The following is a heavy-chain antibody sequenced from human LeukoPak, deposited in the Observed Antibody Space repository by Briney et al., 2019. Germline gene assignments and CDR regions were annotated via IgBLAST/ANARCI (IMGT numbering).Heavy chain of an antibody. CDR1: GGSISSYY. CDR3: ARGYSSFYYMDV. V-gene: IGHV4-59*01. CDR2: IYYSGST. J-gene: IGHJ6*03. Sequence: SETLSLTCTVSGGSISSYYWSWIRQPPGKGLEWIGYIYYSGSTNYNPSLKSRVTISVDTSKNQFSLKLSSVTAADTAVYYCARGYSSFYYMDVWGKGTTVTVSS. D-gene: IGHD6-13*01.